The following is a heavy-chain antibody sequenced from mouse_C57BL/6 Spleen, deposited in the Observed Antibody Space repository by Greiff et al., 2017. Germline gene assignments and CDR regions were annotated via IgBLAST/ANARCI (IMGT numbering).Heavy chain of an antibody. V-gene: IGHV5-9-1*02. J-gene: IGHJ4*01. CDR3: TRGDYDGRGYAMDY. CDR2: ISSGGDYI. Sequence: EVKLVESGEGLVKPGGSLKLSCAASGFTFSSYAMSWVRQTPEKRLEWVAYISSGGDYIYYADTVKGRFTISRDNARNTLYLQMSSLKSEDTAMXYCTRGDYDGRGYAMDYWGQGTSVTVSS. CDR1: GFTFSSYA. D-gene: IGHD2-4*01.